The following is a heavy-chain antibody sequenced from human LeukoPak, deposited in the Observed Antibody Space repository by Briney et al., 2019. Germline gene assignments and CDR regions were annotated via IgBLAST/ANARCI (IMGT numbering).Heavy chain of an antibody. CDR3: ARELLLWFGESLKTNWFDH. V-gene: IGHV3-48*01. D-gene: IGHD3-10*01. J-gene: IGHJ5*02. CDR2: ISSSSSTI. CDR1: GFTFSYYS. Sequence: PGGSLRLSCAASGFTFSYYSMNWVRQAPGKGLEWVSYISSSSSTIYYADSVKGRFTISRDNAKNSLYLQMNSLRAEDTAVYYCARELLLWFGESLKTNWFDHWGQGTLVTVSS.